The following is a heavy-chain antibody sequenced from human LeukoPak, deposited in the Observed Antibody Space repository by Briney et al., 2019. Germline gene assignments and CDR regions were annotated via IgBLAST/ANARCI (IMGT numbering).Heavy chain of an antibody. V-gene: IGHV3-30*04. J-gene: IGHJ4*02. CDR1: GFTFSSYA. CDR2: ISNNGRNK. Sequence: GGSLRLSCAASGFTFSSYAIHWVRQVPGKGLEWVAFISNNGRNKDYADSVKGRFSISRDNSKNALYLQINSLRPEDTAVYYCTRDLSGHYSIDYWGQGTLVIVSS. CDR3: TRDLSGHYSIDY. D-gene: IGHD3-22*01.